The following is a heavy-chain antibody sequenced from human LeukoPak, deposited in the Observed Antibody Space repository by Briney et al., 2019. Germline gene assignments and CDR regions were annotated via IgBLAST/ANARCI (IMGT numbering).Heavy chain of an antibody. D-gene: IGHD2-2*01. CDR2: ISSSDSTI. Sequence: GGSLRLSCAGSGFTFSDYYMSWIRQAPGKGLEWVSYISSSDSTIKYTDSVKGRFTISRDNAKNSLFLQMHSLRADDTAAYYCARADCSSTSCYELDYWGQGTLVTVSS. V-gene: IGHV3-11*04. CDR1: GFTFSDYY. J-gene: IGHJ4*02. CDR3: ARADCSSTSCYELDY.